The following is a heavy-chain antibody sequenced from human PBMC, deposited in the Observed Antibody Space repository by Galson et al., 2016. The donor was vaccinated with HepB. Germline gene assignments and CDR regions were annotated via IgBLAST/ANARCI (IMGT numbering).Heavy chain of an antibody. V-gene: IGHV1-69*13. CDR2: FLPVFGSP. Sequence: SVKVSCKASGDTFSTYAIAWVRQAPGQGLEWMGGFLPVFGSPNFAQKFQGRVTITADESTNTAYMELSSLRSEDTAVIFFGTCSVTYGSGGHFPWYFYSWGQGTPGTISS. J-gene: IGHJ4*01. CDR3: GTCSVTYGSGGHFPWYFYS. CDR1: GDTFSTYA. D-gene: IGHD3-10*01.